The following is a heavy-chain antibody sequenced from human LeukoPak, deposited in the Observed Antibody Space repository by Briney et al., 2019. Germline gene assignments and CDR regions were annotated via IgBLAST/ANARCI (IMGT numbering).Heavy chain of an antibody. CDR3: ARDPSVAAAGNNWFDP. D-gene: IGHD6-13*01. CDR2: IYYSGST. CDR1: GGSISSGSYY. V-gene: IGHV4-39*07. J-gene: IGHJ5*02. Sequence: SETLSLTCTVSGGSISSGSYYWGWIRQPPGKGLEWIGSIYYSGSTYNNPSIKSRVLKSRVTISVDTSKNQFSLELNSVTAADTAVYYCARDPSVAAAGNNWFDPWGQGTLVTVSS.